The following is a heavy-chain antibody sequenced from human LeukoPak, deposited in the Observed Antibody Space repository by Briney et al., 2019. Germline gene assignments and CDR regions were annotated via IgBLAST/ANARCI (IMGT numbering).Heavy chain of an antibody. CDR2: ISSSGSTI. J-gene: IGHJ3*02. CDR3: AREGWDLNALDI. D-gene: IGHD1-26*01. V-gene: IGHV3-11*04. Sequence: PGGSLRLSCAASGFTFSDCYMSWIRQAPGKGLEWVSYISSSGSTIYYADSVKGRFTISRDNAKNSLYLQMSSLRAEDTAIYYCAREGWDLNALDIWGQGTMVTVSP. CDR1: GFTFSDCY.